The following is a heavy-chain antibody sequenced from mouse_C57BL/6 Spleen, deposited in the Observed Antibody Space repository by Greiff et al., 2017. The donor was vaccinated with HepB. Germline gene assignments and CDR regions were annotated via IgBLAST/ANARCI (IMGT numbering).Heavy chain of an antibody. CDR2: ISSGGSYT. J-gene: IGHJ2*01. Sequence: EVMLVESGGDLVKPGGSLKLSCAASGFTFSSYGLSWVRQTPDKRLEWVATISSGGSYTYYPDSVRGRFTISRDTTKNTLYLQRSSLKSEDTAMYYCARRVTRGYFDYWGQGTTLTVSS. V-gene: IGHV5-6*02. D-gene: IGHD2-3*01. CDR1: GFTFSSYG. CDR3: ARRVTRGYFDY.